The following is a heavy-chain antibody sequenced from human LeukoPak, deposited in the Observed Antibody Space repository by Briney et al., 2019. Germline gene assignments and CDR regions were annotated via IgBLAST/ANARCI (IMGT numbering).Heavy chain of an antibody. CDR2: MNPNSGNT. CDR1: GYTFTSYD. V-gene: IGHV1-8*01. CDR3: ARLGYGGNVFYYYYYMDA. D-gene: IGHD4-23*01. J-gene: IGHJ6*03. Sequence: ASVKVSCKASGYTFTSYDINWVRQATGQGLEWMGWMNPNSGNTGYAQKFQGRVTMTRNTSISTAYMELSSLRSEDTAVYYCARLGYGGNVFYYYYYMDAWGKGTTVTISS.